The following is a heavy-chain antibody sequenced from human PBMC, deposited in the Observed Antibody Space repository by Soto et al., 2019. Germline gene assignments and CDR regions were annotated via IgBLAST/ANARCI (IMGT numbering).Heavy chain of an antibody. CDR2: IIPIFGTA. J-gene: IGHJ6*02. CDR1: GGTFSSYA. CDR3: ARVISNTDYYYGMDV. D-gene: IGHD7-27*01. V-gene: IGHV1-69*13. Sequence: ASVKVSCKASGGTFSSYAISWVRQAPGQGLEWMGGIIPIFGTANYAQKFQGRVTITADESTSTAYMELSSLRSEDTAVYYCARVISNTDYYYGMDVWGQGTTVTVSS.